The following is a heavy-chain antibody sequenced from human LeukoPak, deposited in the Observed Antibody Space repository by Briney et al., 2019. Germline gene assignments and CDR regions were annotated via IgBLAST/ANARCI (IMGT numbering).Heavy chain of an antibody. V-gene: IGHV1-69*04. Sequence: GASVKVSCKASGGTFSSYAISWVRQAPGQGLEWMGRIIPILGIANYAQKFQGRVTITADKSTSTAYMELSSLRSEDTAVYYCARWTPISAAMVRGTTHDAFDIWGQGTMVTVSS. D-gene: IGHD3-10*01. J-gene: IGHJ3*02. CDR1: GGTFSSYA. CDR2: IIPILGIA. CDR3: ARWTPISAAMVRGTTHDAFDI.